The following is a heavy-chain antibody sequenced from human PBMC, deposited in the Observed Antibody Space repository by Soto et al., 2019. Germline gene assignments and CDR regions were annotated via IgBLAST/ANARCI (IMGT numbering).Heavy chain of an antibody. D-gene: IGHD2-15*01. Sequence: SETLSLTCTVSGGSISSYYWSWIRQPPGKGLEWIGYIYYSGSTNYNPSLKSRVTISVDTSKNQFSLKLSSVTAADTAVYYCARERGYCSGGSCYSAGDAFAIWGQGTMVTVSS. CDR2: IYYSGST. CDR3: ARERGYCSGGSCYSAGDAFAI. J-gene: IGHJ3*02. V-gene: IGHV4-59*12. CDR1: GGSISSYY.